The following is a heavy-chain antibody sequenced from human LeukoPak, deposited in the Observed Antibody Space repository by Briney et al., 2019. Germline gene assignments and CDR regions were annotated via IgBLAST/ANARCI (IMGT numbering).Heavy chain of an antibody. CDR2: ISYDGSNK. CDR3: AKDSGYDPGAFDI. D-gene: IGHD5-12*01. Sequence: HPGRSLRLSCAASGFTFSSYGMHWVRQAPGKGLEWVAVISYDGSNKYYAGSVKGRFTISRDNSKNTLYLQMNSLRAEDTAVYYCAKDSGYDPGAFDIWGQGTMVTVSS. CDR1: GFTFSSYG. J-gene: IGHJ3*02. V-gene: IGHV3-30*18.